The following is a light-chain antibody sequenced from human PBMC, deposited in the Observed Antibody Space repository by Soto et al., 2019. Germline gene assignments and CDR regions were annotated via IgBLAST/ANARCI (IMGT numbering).Light chain of an antibody. Sequence: DIQMTQSPSSLSACVGDRVTITCRASQSISSYLNWYQQKPGKAPKLLIYAASTLQSGVPSRFSGSGSGTDFTLTISCLQSDDFATYYCQQYNSYSRTFGQGTKVDIK. J-gene: IGKJ1*01. CDR1: QSISSY. CDR2: AAS. CDR3: QQYNSYSRT. V-gene: IGKV1-5*01.